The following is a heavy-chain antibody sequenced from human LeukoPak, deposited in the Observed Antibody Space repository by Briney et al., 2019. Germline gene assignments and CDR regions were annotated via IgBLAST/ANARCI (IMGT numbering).Heavy chain of an antibody. V-gene: IGHV1-8*03. CDR3: ARGNTAMGYYFDY. Sequence: ASVKVSCKASGYTFTSYGISWVRQAPGQGLGWMGWMNPNSGNTGYAQKFQGRVTITRNTSISTAYMELSSLRSEDTAVYYCARGNTAMGYYFDYWGQGTLVTVSS. CDR1: GYTFTSYG. CDR2: MNPNSGNT. D-gene: IGHD5-18*01. J-gene: IGHJ4*02.